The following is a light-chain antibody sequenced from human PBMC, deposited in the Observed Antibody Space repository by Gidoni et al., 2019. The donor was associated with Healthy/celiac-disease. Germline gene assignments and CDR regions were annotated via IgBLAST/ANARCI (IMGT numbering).Light chain of an antibody. J-gene: IGKJ1*01. CDR1: QSVGISY. CDR3: QQYGSSSWT. CDR2: GAT. V-gene: IGKV3-20*01. Sequence: EIVLPQSPGTLSLSPGERATLSCRASQSVGISYLAWYQQKPGQAPRHLIYGATSRATGIPDRFSGSGSGTDFTLTISRLETEDLAVYYCQQYGSSSWTFGQGTKVEIK.